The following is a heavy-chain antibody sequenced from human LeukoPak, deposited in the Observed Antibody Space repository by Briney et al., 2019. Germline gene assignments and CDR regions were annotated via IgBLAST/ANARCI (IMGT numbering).Heavy chain of an antibody. D-gene: IGHD3-3*01. CDR2: INPSGGRT. Sequence: ASVKVSCKASGYTFTSYYMHWVRQAPGQGLEWMGIINPSGGRTSYAQKFQGRVTITADKSTSTAYMELSSLRSEDTAVYYCARDFSSSYYDFWSGYYGYFDYWGQGTLVTVSS. V-gene: IGHV1-46*01. CDR3: ARDFSSSYYDFWSGYYGYFDY. J-gene: IGHJ4*02. CDR1: GYTFTSYY.